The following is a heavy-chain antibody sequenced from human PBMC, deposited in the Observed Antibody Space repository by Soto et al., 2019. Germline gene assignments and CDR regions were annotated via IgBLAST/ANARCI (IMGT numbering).Heavy chain of an antibody. J-gene: IGHJ3*02. CDR3: ARVYIVRGVIDAFDI. Sequence: GGSLRLSCAASGFTFSSYAMHWVRQAPGKGLEWVAVISYDGSNKYYADSLKGRFTISRDNSKNTLYLQMNSLRAEDTAVYYCARVYIVRGVIDAFDIWGQGTMVTVSS. CDR1: GFTFSSYA. V-gene: IGHV3-30-3*01. CDR2: ISYDGSNK. D-gene: IGHD3-10*01.